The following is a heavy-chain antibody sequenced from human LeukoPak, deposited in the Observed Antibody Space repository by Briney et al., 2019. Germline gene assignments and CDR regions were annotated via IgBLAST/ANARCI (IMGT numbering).Heavy chain of an antibody. D-gene: IGHD3-16*01. CDR3: TRVEGEPHGGYVDY. Sequence: ASVKVSCKASGYTFTSYGISWMRQAPGQGLEWMGWISAYNGNTNYAQKLQGRVTMTTDTSTSTAYMELRSLRSDDTAVYYCTRVEGEPHGGYVDYWGQGSLVSVSS. V-gene: IGHV1-18*01. CDR1: GYTFTSYG. CDR2: ISAYNGNT. J-gene: IGHJ4*02.